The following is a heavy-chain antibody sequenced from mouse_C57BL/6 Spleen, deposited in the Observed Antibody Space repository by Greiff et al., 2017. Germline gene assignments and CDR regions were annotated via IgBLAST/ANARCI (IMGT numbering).Heavy chain of an antibody. D-gene: IGHD1-1*01. CDR1: GYTFTSYW. V-gene: IGHV1-64*01. CDR2: IHPNSGST. Sequence: QVQLQQPGAELVKPGASVKLSCKASGYTFTSYWMHWVKQRPGQGLEWIGMIHPNSGSTNYNEKFKSKATLTVDKSSSTAYMQLSSLTSEDSAVYYCARAYGSSPYYYAMDYWGQGTSVTVSS. J-gene: IGHJ4*01. CDR3: ARAYGSSPYYYAMDY.